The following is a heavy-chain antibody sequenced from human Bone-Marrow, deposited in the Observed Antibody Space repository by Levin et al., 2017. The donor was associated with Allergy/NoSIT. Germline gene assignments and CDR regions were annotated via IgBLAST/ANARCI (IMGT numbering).Heavy chain of an antibody. CDR3: AADGSFSKYSGYDVEGFDY. V-gene: IGHV1-58*01. CDR1: GFTFTSSA. J-gene: IGHJ4*02. Sequence: ASVKVSCKASGFTFTSSAVQWVRQARGQRLEWIGWIVVGSGNTNYAQKFQERVTITRDMSTSTAYMELSSLRSEDTAVYYCAADGSFSKYSGYDVEGFDYWGQGTLVTVSS. CDR2: IVVGSGNT. D-gene: IGHD5-12*01.